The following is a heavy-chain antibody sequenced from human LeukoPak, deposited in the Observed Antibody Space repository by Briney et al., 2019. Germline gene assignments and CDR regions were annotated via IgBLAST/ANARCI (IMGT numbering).Heavy chain of an antibody. CDR3: AKAKEGHYYGSGSYYPFDY. CDR2: ISGSGGST. V-gene: IGHV3-23*01. Sequence: GGSLRLSCVASRFTFSSYAMSWVRQAPGKGLEWVSAISGSGGSTYYADSVKGRFTISRDNSKNTLYLQMNSLRGEDTAVYYCAKAKEGHYYGSGSYYPFDYWGQGTLVTVSS. J-gene: IGHJ4*02. D-gene: IGHD3-10*01. CDR1: RFTFSSYA.